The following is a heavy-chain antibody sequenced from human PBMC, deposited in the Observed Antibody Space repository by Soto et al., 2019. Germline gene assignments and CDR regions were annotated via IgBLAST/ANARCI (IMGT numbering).Heavy chain of an antibody. CDR1: GYVFTSFG. J-gene: IGHJ4*02. D-gene: IGHD3-3*01. CDR3: VRRMFYDFWSQYFDY. Sequence: ASVKVSCKTSGYVFTSFGISWVRQAPGQGLEWMGWVRPYNGDTKYAEKFQGRVTMTSDTSTTTGYMELRGLRSDDTAVYFCVRRMFYDFWSQYFDYWGQGTLVTVSS. CDR2: VRPYNGDT. V-gene: IGHV1-18*04.